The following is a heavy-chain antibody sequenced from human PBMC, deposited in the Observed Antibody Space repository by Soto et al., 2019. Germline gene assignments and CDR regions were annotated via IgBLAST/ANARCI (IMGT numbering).Heavy chain of an antibody. V-gene: IGHV1-18*01. CDR3: ARDPFDFSFGARYFDY. CDR1: GYTFTSYG. Sequence: ASVKVSCKASGYTFTSYGISWVRQAPGQGLEWMGWISAYNGNTNYAQSLQGRVTMTTDTSTSAAYMELNSLRAEDTAVYYCARDPFDFSFGARYFDYWGQGTLVTVSS. J-gene: IGHJ4*02. CDR2: ISAYNGNT. D-gene: IGHD3-10*01.